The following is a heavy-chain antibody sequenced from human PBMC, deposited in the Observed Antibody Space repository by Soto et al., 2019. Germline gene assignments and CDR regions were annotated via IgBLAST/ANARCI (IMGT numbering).Heavy chain of an antibody. Sequence: LRLSCEASGCSFSSFAMNWVRQAPGRGLEWVSYISDDGASIYYADSLKGRFTISRDNAKNSLSLQMNNLRAEDTAVYYCARENSVQAWLHHFDHWGLGTLVTVPS. V-gene: IGHV3-48*03. D-gene: IGHD5-18*01. CDR2: ISDDGASI. J-gene: IGHJ4*02. CDR3: ARENSVQAWLHHFDH. CDR1: GCSFSSFA.